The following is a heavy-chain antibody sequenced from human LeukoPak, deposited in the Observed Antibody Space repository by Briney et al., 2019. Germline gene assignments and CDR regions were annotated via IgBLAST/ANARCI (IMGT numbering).Heavy chain of an antibody. J-gene: IGHJ5*02. V-gene: IGHV3-23*01. D-gene: IGHD6-19*01. CDR3: AKVPAVAGKKNWFDP. Sequence: GGSLRLSCAVAGFTFSNYPMSWVRQAPGKGLEWVSAISGGSTFYADSVKGRFTISRDNSKNTLYLQIDSLRAEDTAVYYCAKVPAVAGKKNWFDPWGLGTLVTVSS. CDR2: ISGGST. CDR1: GFTFSNYP.